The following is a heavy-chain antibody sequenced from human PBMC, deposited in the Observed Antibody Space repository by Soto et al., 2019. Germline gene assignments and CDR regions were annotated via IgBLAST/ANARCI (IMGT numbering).Heavy chain of an antibody. CDR1: GGSISSSSYY. CDR2: IYYSGST. CDR3: ARLMVRGVRYFDY. V-gene: IGHV4-39*01. D-gene: IGHD3-10*01. J-gene: IGHJ4*02. Sequence: SETLSLTCTVSGGSISSSSYYWGWIRQPPGKGLEWIGSIYYSGSTYYNPSLKSRVTISVDTSKNQFSPKLSSVTAADTAVYYCARLMVRGVRYFDYWGQGTLVTVS.